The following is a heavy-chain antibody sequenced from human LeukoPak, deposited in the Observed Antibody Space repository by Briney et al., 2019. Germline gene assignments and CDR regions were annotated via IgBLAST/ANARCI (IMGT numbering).Heavy chain of an antibody. CDR3: ARVRSGSSAGNYGMDV. CDR2: INSDGSST. CDR1: GFTFSSYW. V-gene: IGHV3-74*01. Sequence: GGSLRLSCAASGFTFSSYWMHWVRQAPGKGLVWVSRINSDGSSTSYADSVKGRFAISRDNAKNTLYLQMNSLRAEDTAVYYCARVRSGSSAGNYGMDVWGQGTTVTVSS. D-gene: IGHD1-26*01. J-gene: IGHJ6*02.